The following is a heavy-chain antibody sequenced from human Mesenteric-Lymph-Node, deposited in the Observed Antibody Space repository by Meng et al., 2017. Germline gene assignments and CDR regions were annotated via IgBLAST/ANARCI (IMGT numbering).Heavy chain of an antibody. V-gene: IGHV4-34*01. CDR1: GGSFSGYY. CDR2: INHSGST. D-gene: IGHD6-13*01. CDR3: ARGSSSSWYFGY. J-gene: IGHJ4*02. Sequence: QVQQQQWGAGLLKPWETLSLTCAVYGGSFSGYYWSWIRQPPGKGLEWIGEINHSGSTNYNPSLKSRVTISVDTSKNQFSLKLSSVTAADTAVYYCARGSSSSWYFGYWGQGTLVTVSS.